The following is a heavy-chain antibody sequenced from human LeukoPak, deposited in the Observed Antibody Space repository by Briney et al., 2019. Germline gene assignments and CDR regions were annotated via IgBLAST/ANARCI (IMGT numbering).Heavy chain of an antibody. J-gene: IGHJ4*02. CDR2: IRGDGNEK. V-gene: IGHV3-7*01. CDR3: ASKQGDY. CDR1: GFTFSSYW. Sequence: GGSLRLSCAASGFTFSSYWMSWVRQAPGKGLEWVANIRGDGNEKYYADSVKGQFTISRDNAKKSLYLQMNSLRAEDTAVYYCASKQGDYWGQGTLVTVSS.